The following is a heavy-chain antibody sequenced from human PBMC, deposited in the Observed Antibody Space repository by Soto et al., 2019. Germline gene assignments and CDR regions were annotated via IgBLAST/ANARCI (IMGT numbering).Heavy chain of an antibody. CDR1: GLRFSSSG. V-gene: IGHV3-30*18. Sequence: GGSLRLSCAASGLRFSSSGMHWVRQAPGKGLEWVAVIIYDGSKKGYADSVKGRFTVSRDNSKDTVYLQMNNLRPEDTGVYYCAKDLHDFASFFFYGMDVWGQGTSVTVSS. D-gene: IGHD2-21*02. CDR2: IIYDGSKK. J-gene: IGHJ6*02. CDR3: AKDLHDFASFFFYGMDV.